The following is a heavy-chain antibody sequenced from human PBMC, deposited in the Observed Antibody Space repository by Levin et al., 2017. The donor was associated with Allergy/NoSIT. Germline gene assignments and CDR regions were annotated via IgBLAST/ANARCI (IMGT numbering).Heavy chain of an antibody. D-gene: IGHD1-26*01. CDR2: ISSSSSYI. CDR3: ARVDQWELLQVDY. Sequence: GGSLRLSCAASGFTFSSYSMNWVRQAPGKGLEWVSSISSSSSYIYYADSVKGRFTISRDNAKNSLYLQMNSLRAEDTAVYYCARVDQWELLQVDYWGQGTLVTVSS. J-gene: IGHJ4*02. CDR1: GFTFSSYS. V-gene: IGHV3-21*01.